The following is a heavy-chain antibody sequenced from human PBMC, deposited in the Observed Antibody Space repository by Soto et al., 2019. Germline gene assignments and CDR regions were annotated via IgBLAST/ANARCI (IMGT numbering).Heavy chain of an antibody. J-gene: IGHJ6*03. V-gene: IGHV6-1*01. CDR2: TYYRSRWYN. CDR3: AGTTSHQWYYMDV. Sequence: QTLSLTCAISGDSVSGNSSAWNWIRQSPSRGLEWLGRTYYRSRWYNDYAVSVRSRITVNPDTSKNQFSLQLTSVTPEDTAVYYCAGTTSHQWYYMDVWGKGTTVTVSS. CDR1: GDSVSGNSSA. D-gene: IGHD1-7*01.